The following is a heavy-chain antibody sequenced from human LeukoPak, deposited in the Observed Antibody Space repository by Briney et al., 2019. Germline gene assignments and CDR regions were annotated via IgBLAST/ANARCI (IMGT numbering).Heavy chain of an antibody. Sequence: PSETLSLTCTVSGGSISSYYWSWIRQPPGKGLEWIGYIYYSGSTNYNPSLKSRVTISVDTSKNQFSLKLSSVTAADTAVYYCARELYGDYEALDIWGQGTMVTVSS. CDR3: ARELYGDYEALDI. CDR2: IYYSGST. J-gene: IGHJ3*02. D-gene: IGHD4-17*01. CDR1: GGSISSYY. V-gene: IGHV4-59*01.